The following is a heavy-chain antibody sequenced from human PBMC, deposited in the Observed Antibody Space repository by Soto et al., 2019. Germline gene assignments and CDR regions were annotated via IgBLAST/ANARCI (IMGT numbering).Heavy chain of an antibody. V-gene: IGHV3-7*03. J-gene: IGHJ4*02. CDR3: ARDPVTSD. CDR2: IKGDGSDA. Sequence: EVQLVESGGGSVQPGGSLRLSCAASGFTLSNFYISWVRQAPGKGLEWLGNIKGDGSDAHYVDSVKGRFTISRDNAGNSIYLQMNNLRAEDTAMYYCARDPVTSDWGQGTLVTVSS. CDR1: GFTLSNFY.